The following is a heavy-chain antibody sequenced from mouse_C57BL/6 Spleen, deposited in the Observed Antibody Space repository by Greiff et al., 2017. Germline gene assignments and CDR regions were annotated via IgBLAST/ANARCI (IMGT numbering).Heavy chain of an antibody. D-gene: IGHD1-3*01. J-gene: IGHJ4*01. Sequence: VQLKESGPELVKPGASVKIPCKASGYTFTDYNMDWVKQSHGKSLEWIGDINPNNGGTIYNQKFKGKATLTVDKSSSTAYMELRSLTSEDTAVYYCARLYKDAMDYWGQGTSVTVSS. CDR1: GYTFTDYN. V-gene: IGHV1-18*01. CDR3: ARLYKDAMDY. CDR2: INPNNGGT.